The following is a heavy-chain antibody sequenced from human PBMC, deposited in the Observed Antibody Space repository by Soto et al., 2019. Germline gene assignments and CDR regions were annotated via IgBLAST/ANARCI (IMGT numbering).Heavy chain of an antibody. CDR3: ALSQARGGRTTFRG. J-gene: IGHJ4*02. CDR1: RFTFDDNA. CDR2: SSWKSDI. Sequence: GGSLRLSCAVGRFTFDDNAIHWLLQSPEKGLEWGSGSSWKSDIGNADAVKGRLSISRDNGEDCICLQMNSLRAEDTALHYWALSQARGGRTTFRGWGQGTQVTVSS. D-gene: IGHD3-16*01. V-gene: IGHV3-9*01.